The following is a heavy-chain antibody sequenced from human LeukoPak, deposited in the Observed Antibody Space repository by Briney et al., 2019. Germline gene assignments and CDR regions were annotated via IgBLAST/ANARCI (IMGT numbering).Heavy chain of an antibody. Sequence: PGGSLRLSCAASGFTFSSYAMSWVRQAPGKGLEWVSAISGSGGSTYYADSVKGRFTISRDNAKNSLYLHMNSLRAEDTAVYYCARGESAAGDASEFAYWGQGILVTVSS. CDR1: GFTFSSYA. V-gene: IGHV3-23*01. CDR2: ISGSGGST. D-gene: IGHD6-13*01. J-gene: IGHJ4*02. CDR3: ARGESAAGDASEFAY.